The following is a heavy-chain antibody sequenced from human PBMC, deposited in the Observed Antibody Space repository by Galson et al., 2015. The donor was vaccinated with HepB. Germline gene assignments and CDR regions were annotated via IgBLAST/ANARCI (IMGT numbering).Heavy chain of an antibody. J-gene: IGHJ4*02. Sequence: SETLSITCTVSGGSVSSGSYYWSWIRQPPGRGLEWIGYIYYSGSTNYNPSLKSRVTISVDTSKNQFSLKLSSVTAADTAVYYCARAHRYCSGGSCYSFDYWGQGTLVTVSS. V-gene: IGHV4-61*01. CDR1: GGSVSSGSYY. CDR3: ARAHRYCSGGSCYSFDY. CDR2: IYYSGST. D-gene: IGHD2-15*01.